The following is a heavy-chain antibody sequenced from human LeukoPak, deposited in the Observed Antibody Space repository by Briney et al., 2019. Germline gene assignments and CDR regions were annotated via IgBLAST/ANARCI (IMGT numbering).Heavy chain of an antibody. J-gene: IGHJ5*02. CDR1: GGSLNGHY. Sequence: PSETLSLTCAVYGGSLNGHYWSWIRQPPGQRLEWIGEGSDRGGTKYNPSLKSRVTISADTSKNQFSLKLSSVTAADTAVYYCAKNGQSGFSFDPWGQGTLVTVSS. D-gene: IGHD2-8*01. CDR2: GSDRGGT. V-gene: IGHV4-34*01. CDR3: AKNGQSGFSFDP.